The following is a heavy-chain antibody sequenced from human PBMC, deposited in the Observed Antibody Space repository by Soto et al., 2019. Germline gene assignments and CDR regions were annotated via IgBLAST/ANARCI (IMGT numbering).Heavy chain of an antibody. J-gene: IGHJ4*02. CDR3: ARSHRDNWGSPDYFDY. D-gene: IGHD7-27*01. V-gene: IGHV4-31*03. Sequence: SETLSLTCTVSGGSISSGGYYWSWIRQHPGKGLEWIGYIYYNGDTYYNPSLKSRVSISIDTSKNQFSLRLTSVPAADTAVYYCARSHRDNWGSPDYFDYWGQGTLVTVSS. CDR2: IYYNGDT. CDR1: GGSISSGGYY.